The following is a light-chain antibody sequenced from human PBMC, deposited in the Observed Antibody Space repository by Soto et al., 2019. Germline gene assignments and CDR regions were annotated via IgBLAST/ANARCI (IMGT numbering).Light chain of an antibody. CDR1: SSNVGSNT. CDR3: SSWTSRTTQV. V-gene: IGLV1-44*01. CDR2: SDD. J-gene: IGLJ3*02. Sequence: QSVLTQPPSASGTPGQRVTISCSGSSSNVGSNTVSWYQQLPGTAPKVLIYSDDQRPSGVPDRFSGSRSGSSASLAISGLQSGDEADYYCSSWTSRTTQVLGGGTKLTVL.